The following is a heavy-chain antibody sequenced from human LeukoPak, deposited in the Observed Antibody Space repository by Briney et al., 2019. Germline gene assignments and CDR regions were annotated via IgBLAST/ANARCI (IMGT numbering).Heavy chain of an antibody. D-gene: IGHD3-16*01. V-gene: IGHV3-7*03. Sequence: GGSLRLSCVGSGFNFRGAWLNWVRQAPGKGLEWVAKLKEDGNEKYYVDSVKGRFIISRDNTKNSLYLQMNNLRAEDTCVYYCARGTPFGAYWGQRTIVTVPS. CDR1: GFNFRGAW. CDR2: LKEDGNEK. J-gene: IGHJ4*02. CDR3: ARGTPFGAY.